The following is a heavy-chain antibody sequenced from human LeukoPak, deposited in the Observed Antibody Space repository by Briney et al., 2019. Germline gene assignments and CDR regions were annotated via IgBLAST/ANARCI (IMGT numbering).Heavy chain of an antibody. CDR2: IIPIFGTS. CDR1: GGNFSSYV. D-gene: IGHD3-10*01. V-gene: IGHV1-69*13. Sequence: GASVKVSCKSSGGNFSSYVITWVRQAPGQGLEWMGGIIPIFGTSNYAQRFQGRVTITADESTSTAYMELSSLRSEDTAVYYCARDRRTYYYGSGSYYKVGRLDFWGQGTLVTVSS. CDR3: ARDRRTYYYGSGSYYKVGRLDF. J-gene: IGHJ4*02.